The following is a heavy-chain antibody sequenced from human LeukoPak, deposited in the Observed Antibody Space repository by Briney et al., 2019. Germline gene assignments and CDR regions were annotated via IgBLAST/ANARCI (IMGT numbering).Heavy chain of an antibody. CDR2: IYTGGST. Sequence: PGGSLRLSCAASGFTVSSNYMSCVRQAPEKGLEWVSVIYTGGSTYYADSVKRRFTFSRDNSKNTMYIQMNSLRAEDTAVYYCARENSGSYYVEYNYGVVVWGHGDTVTVSS. CDR1: GFTVSSNY. D-gene: IGHD1-26*01. V-gene: IGHV3-53*01. J-gene: IGHJ6*01. CDR3: ARENSGSYYVEYNYGVVV.